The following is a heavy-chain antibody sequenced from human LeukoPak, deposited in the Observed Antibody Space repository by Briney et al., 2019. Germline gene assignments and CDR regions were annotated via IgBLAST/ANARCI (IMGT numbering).Heavy chain of an antibody. J-gene: IGHJ4*02. D-gene: IGHD2-21*02. CDR1: GFTFSNYA. Sequence: PGGSLRLSCAASGFTFSNYAMTWVRQAPGKGLEWVSTIHPSGGRSFYAVSVKGHFTISRDNSKNTLHLQMNSLRGEDTAIYYCVKDWSDVSRCGGDCLDSWGQGTQVIVSS. V-gene: IGHV3-23*01. CDR3: VKDWSDVSRCGGDCLDS. CDR2: IHPSGGRS.